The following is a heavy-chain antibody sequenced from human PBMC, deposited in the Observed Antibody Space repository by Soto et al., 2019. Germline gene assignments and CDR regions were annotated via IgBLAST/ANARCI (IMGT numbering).Heavy chain of an antibody. CDR1: GYTFTSYA. CDR3: ARAPSIAARRYWFDP. V-gene: IGHV1-3*01. Sequence: QVQLVQSGAEVKKPGASVKVSCKASGYTFTSYAMHWVRQAPGQRLEGMGWINAGNGNTKYSQKFQGRVTITRDTSASTAYMELSSLRSEDTAVYYCARAPSIAARRYWFDPWGQGTLVTVSS. J-gene: IGHJ5*02. D-gene: IGHD6-6*01. CDR2: INAGNGNT.